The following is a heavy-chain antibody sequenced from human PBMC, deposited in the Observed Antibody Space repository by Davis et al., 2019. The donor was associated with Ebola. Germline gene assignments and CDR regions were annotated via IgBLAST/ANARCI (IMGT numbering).Heavy chain of an antibody. D-gene: IGHD2-15*01. J-gene: IGHJ4*02. CDR3: AKGSPGRCGSCYYY. CDR1: GFTFSSYA. CDR2: ISGSGGST. V-gene: IGHV3-23*01. Sequence: GGSLKISCAASGFTFSSYAMSWVRQAPGKGLEWVSAISGSGGSTYYADSVKGRFTISRDNSKNTLYLQMNSLRAEDTAVYYCAKGSPGRCGSCYYYWGQGTLVTVSS.